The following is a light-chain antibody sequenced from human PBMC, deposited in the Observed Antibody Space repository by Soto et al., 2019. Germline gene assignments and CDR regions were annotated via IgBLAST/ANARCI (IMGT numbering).Light chain of an antibody. CDR3: SSYTSSSTLVV. Sequence: QSVLTQPASVSGSTGQSITISCTGTSSDVSGYNYVSRYQQHPGKAPKLMIYDVSNRPSGVSNRFSGSKSGNTVSLTISGLQAEDEADYYCSSYTSSSTLVVFGTGTKVTVL. V-gene: IGLV2-14*01. CDR2: DVS. J-gene: IGLJ1*01. CDR1: SSDVSGYNY.